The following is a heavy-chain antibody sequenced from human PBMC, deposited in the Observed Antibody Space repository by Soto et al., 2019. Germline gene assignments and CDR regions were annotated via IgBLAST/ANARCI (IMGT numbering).Heavy chain of an antibody. CDR1: GYPVTAYY. Sequence: QLHLVQSGAVVKKPGASVTVSCSASGYPVTAYYMHWVRQAPGRGLEWMGRINPATGAAKYTQTFQGRVTMARDTSTSTGFMELSGLTSEDTAVFYCARGGGVGVAGSAAFDMWGQGTLVTVSS. D-gene: IGHD3-3*01. V-gene: IGHV1-2*02. CDR3: ARGGGVGVAGSAAFDM. J-gene: IGHJ3*02. CDR2: INPATGAA.